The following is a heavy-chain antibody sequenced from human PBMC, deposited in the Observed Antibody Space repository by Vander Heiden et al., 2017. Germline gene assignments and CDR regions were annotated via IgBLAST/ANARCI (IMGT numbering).Heavy chain of an antibody. Sequence: QVQLVQSGAEVKKPGSSVTVSCKASGGTFSSYDSSWVRQAPGQGLEWMGGIIPIFGTANYAQKFQGRVTITADESTSTAYMELSSLRSEDTAVYYCARVHYYDSSGYYKRVYNWFDPWGQGTLVTVSS. V-gene: IGHV1-69*01. CDR1: GGTFSSYD. CDR2: IIPIFGTA. D-gene: IGHD3-22*01. J-gene: IGHJ5*02. CDR3: ARVHYYDSSGYYKRVYNWFDP.